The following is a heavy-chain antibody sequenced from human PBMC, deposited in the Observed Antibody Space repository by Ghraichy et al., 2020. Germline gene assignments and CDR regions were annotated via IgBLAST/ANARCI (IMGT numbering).Heavy chain of an antibody. CDR3: AKDRDYNDTSGYYWGFDY. CDR1: VFSLRAHG. CDR2: IRFDASDE. D-gene: IGHD3-22*01. V-gene: IGHV3-30*02. J-gene: IGHJ4*01. Sequence: GGSLRLSCTTSVFSLRAHGMHWVRQAPGKGLEWVAFIRFDASDEYYIDSVKGRFTISRDNSKNTLYLQMNSLRAEETAVYYCAKDRDYNDTSGYYWGFDYWGHGTPVTVSS.